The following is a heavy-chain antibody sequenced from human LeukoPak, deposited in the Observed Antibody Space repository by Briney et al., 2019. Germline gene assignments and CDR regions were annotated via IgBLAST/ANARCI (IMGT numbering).Heavy chain of an antibody. Sequence: SVKVSCKASGFTFTSSAVQWVRQARGQRLEWIGWIVVGSGNSNYAQKFQERVTITRDMSTSTAYMELSSLRSEDTAVYYCAADVGFNHGSGSLHYFDYWGQGTLVTVSS. V-gene: IGHV1-58*01. CDR2: IVVGSGNS. CDR3: AADVGFNHGSGSLHYFDY. CDR1: GFTFTSSA. J-gene: IGHJ4*02. D-gene: IGHD3-10*01.